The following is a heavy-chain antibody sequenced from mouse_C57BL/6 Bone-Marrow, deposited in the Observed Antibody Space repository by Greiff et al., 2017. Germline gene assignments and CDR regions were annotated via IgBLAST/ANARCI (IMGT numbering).Heavy chain of an antibody. CDR3: ARENYYGRWVYYFDY. CDR1: GYTFTSYW. CDR2: IHPNSGST. Sequence: QVQLHQPGAELVKPGASVKLSCKASGYTFTSYWMHWVKQRPGQGLEWIGMIHPNSGSTNYNEKFKSKATLTVDKSSSTAYMQLSSLTSEDSAVYYCARENYYGRWVYYFDYWGQGTTLTVSS. J-gene: IGHJ2*01. V-gene: IGHV1-64*01. D-gene: IGHD1-1*01.